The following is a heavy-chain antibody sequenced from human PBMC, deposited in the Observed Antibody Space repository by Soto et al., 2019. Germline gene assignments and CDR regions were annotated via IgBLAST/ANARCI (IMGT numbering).Heavy chain of an antibody. J-gene: IGHJ4*02. Sequence: ASVKVSCKVSGYTLTELSMHWVRQAPGKGLEWMGWISAYNGNTNYAQKLQGRVTMTTDTSTSTAYMELRSLRSDDTAVYYCARDLTVRFFHDYWGQGTLVTVSS. CDR3: ARDLTVRFFHDY. CDR1: GYTLTELS. V-gene: IGHV1-18*01. D-gene: IGHD3-3*01. CDR2: ISAYNGNT.